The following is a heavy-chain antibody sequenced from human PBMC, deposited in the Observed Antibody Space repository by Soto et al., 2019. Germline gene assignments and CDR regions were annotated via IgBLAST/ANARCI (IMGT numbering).Heavy chain of an antibody. J-gene: IGHJ4*02. CDR3: ARSCSSNSCYDVFGY. D-gene: IGHD2-2*01. CDR1: GGSISSYY. V-gene: IGHV4-4*07. CDR2: IYTSGSS. Sequence: PSETLSLTCTVSGGSISSYYWSWILQPAGKGLEWIGRIYTSGSSNYHPSLQSRVTMSVDTCKNQFSLKLSAVPAADTAVYYCARSCSSNSCYDVFGYWGQGTLVTVSS.